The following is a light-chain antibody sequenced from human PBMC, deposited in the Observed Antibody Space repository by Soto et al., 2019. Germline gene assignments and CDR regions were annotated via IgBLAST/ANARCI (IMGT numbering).Light chain of an antibody. CDR2: DVS. CDR1: SSDVGGYNY. CDR3: CSYAGRNPWV. J-gene: IGLJ2*01. Sequence: QSVLTQPRSVSGSPVHSVTLSCTGTSSDVGGYNYISWYQHHPGKAPKVMIYDVSKRPSGVPDRFSGSKSGNTVSLTISGLQAEDEADYYCCSYAGRNPWVFGGGTKLTVL. V-gene: IGLV2-11*01.